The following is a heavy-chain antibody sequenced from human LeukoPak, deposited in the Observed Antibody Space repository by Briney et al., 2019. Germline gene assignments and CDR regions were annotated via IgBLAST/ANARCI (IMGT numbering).Heavy chain of an antibody. V-gene: IGHV3-30*18. CDR2: ISIDGSDK. CDR3: ANLALPFSRFDY. D-gene: IGHD2-21*02. Sequence: GGSLRLSCAASGFTYSRFGMHWVRQAPGKGLEWVAVISIDGSDKYCGDSVKGRFTISRDNSKNTLYLQMNSLRAEDTAVYYCANLALPFSRFDYWGQGTLVTVS. CDR1: GFTYSRFG. J-gene: IGHJ4*02.